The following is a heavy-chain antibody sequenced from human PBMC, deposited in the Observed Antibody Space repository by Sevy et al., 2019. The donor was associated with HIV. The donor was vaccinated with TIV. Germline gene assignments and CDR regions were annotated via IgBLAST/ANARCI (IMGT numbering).Heavy chain of an antibody. D-gene: IGHD3-3*01. V-gene: IGHV4-39*01. Sequence: SETLSLTCTVSGGSISSSSYYWGWIRQPPGKGLEWIGSIYYSGSTYYNPSLKSRVTISVDTSKNQFSLKLSSVTAADTAVYYCAGRFYDFWSGYPSKDCYFDLWGRGTLVTVSS. CDR3: AGRFYDFWSGYPSKDCYFDL. CDR2: IYYSGST. CDR1: GGSISSSSYY. J-gene: IGHJ2*01.